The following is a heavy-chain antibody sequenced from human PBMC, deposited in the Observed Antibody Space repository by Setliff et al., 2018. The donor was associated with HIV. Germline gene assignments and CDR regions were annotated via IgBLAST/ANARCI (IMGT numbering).Heavy chain of an antibody. V-gene: IGHV3-23*02. CDR1: GFTFSNFA. CDR3: AKHCGYSYGPTGYYFDY. J-gene: IGHJ4*02. CDR2: ISGGGGTT. D-gene: IGHD5-18*01. Sequence: GGSLRLSCAASGFTFSNFAMSWVRQVPGKGLEWVSTISGGGGTTYDGDSLKGRFTSSRDNSKNTLYLQMNSLSAEDTAVYYCAKHCGYSYGPTGYYFDYWGQGTLVTVSS.